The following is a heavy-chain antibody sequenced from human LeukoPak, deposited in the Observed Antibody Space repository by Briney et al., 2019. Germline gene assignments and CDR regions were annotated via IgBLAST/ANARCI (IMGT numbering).Heavy chain of an antibody. D-gene: IGHD6-13*01. CDR1: GGALSDSD. CDR3: ATDPNPYSSTSGYFDF. Sequence: SVKVSCKASGGALSDSDLIWVRQAPGQGLEWMGGMLPIFGTANYAQKFQGRVTITADESSNTASLDLSSLTSEDTAVYYCATDPNPYSSTSGYFDFWGQGTLVTVSS. V-gene: IGHV1-69*13. CDR2: MLPIFGTA. J-gene: IGHJ4*02.